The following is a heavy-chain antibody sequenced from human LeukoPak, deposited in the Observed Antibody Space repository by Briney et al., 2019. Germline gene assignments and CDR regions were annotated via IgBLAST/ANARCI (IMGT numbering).Heavy chain of an antibody. J-gene: IGHJ5*02. Sequence: PGKSLRLSCAASGFTCSSFGMHWVRQAPGKGLGWVALISYDGSNKYYADSVKGRFTISRDNSKNTLYLQMNSLRAEDAAVYYCARPGGVPAAIPLNWFDPWGQGTLVTVSS. CDR2: ISYDGSNK. V-gene: IGHV3-30*03. D-gene: IGHD2-2*02. CDR1: GFTCSSFG. CDR3: ARPGGVPAAIPLNWFDP.